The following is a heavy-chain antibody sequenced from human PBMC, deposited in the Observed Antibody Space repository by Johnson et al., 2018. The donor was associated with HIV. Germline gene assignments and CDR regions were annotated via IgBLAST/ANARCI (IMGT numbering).Heavy chain of an antibody. CDR1: GLIFRTYW. CDR3: ARDITPHKEGDAFDI. D-gene: IGHD1-14*01. Sequence: VQLVESGGGLVQPGGSLRLSCTASGLIFRTYWMSWVRQAPGKGLEWVSYISSSGSTIYYADSVKGRFTISRDNAKNSLYLQMNSLRAEDTAVYYCARDITPHKEGDAFDIWGQGTMVTVSS. V-gene: IGHV3-48*04. CDR2: ISSSGSTI. J-gene: IGHJ3*02.